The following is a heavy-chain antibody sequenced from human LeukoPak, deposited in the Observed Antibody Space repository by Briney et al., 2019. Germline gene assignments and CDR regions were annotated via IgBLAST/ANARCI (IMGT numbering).Heavy chain of an antibody. CDR3: ASCSGGSCYYPNPLDY. Sequence: ASVKVSCKASGYTFTSYYMHWVRQAPGQGLVWMGIINPSGGSTSYAQKFQGRVTMTRDTSTSTVYMELSSLRSEDTAVYYCASCSGGSCYYPNPLDYWGQGTLVTVSS. J-gene: IGHJ4*02. CDR2: INPSGGST. V-gene: IGHV1-46*01. D-gene: IGHD2-15*01. CDR1: GYTFTSYY.